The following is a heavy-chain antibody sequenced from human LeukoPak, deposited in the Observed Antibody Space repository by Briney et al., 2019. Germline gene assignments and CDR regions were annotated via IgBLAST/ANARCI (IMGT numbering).Heavy chain of an antibody. D-gene: IGHD3-10*01. CDR3: AKVADLWLGELPVDC. CDR2: IRYDGTNE. J-gene: IGHJ4*02. Sequence: GGSLRLSCASSGFTFSSYGMHWVRQAPGNGLEWVAFIRYDGTNEYYTDSVKGRFTISRDNSKNTLYLQMNSLRAEDTAVYYCAKVADLWLGELPVDCWGQGTLVDVSS. CDR1: GFTFSSYG. V-gene: IGHV3-30*02.